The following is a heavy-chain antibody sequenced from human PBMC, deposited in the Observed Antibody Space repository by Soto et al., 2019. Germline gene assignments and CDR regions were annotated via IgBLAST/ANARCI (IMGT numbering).Heavy chain of an antibody. CDR3: ATAKPNSGYTPYFDY. CDR2: FDPEDGET. J-gene: IGHJ4*02. D-gene: IGHD3-22*01. CDR1: GYTLTELS. V-gene: IGHV1-24*01. Sequence: ASVKVSCKVSGYTLTELSMHWVRQAPGKGLEWMGGFDPEDGETIYAQKFQGRVTMTEDTSTDTAYMELSSLRSEDTAVYYCATAKPNSGYTPYFDYWGQGTLVTVSS.